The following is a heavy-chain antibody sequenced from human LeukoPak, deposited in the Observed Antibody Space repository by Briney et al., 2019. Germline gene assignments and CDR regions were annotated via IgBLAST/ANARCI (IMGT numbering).Heavy chain of an antibody. D-gene: IGHD1-26*01. CDR3: ATDPSGSYSLFDY. V-gene: IGHV3-21*01. CDR1: GFTFSSYS. CDR2: ISSSSSYI. J-gene: IGHJ4*02. Sequence: GGSLRLSCAASGFTFSSYSMNWVRQAPGKGLEWVSSISSSSSYIYYADSLKGRFTISRDNAKNSLYLQMNSLRAEDTAVYYCATDPSGSYSLFDYWGQGTLVTDSP.